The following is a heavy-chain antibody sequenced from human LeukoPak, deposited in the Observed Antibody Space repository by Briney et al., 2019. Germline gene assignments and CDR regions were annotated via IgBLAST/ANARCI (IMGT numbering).Heavy chain of an antibody. CDR1: GFTFSSYS. J-gene: IGHJ4*02. CDR3: AKVGHVGSSWPSPFDY. D-gene: IGHD6-13*01. CDR2: ISSSSSTI. Sequence: GGSLRLSCAASGFTFSSYSMNWVRQAPGKGLEWVSYISSSSSTIYYADSVKGRFTISRDNAKNSLYLQMNSLRAEDTAVYYCAKVGHVGSSWPSPFDYWGQGTLVTVSS. V-gene: IGHV3-48*04.